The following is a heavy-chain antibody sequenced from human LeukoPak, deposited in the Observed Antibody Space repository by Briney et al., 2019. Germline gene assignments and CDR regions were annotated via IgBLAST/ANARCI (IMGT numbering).Heavy chain of an antibody. Sequence: GASVKVSCKASGYTFTSYGISWVRQAPGQGLEWMGRISAYNGNTNYAQKLQGRVTMTTDTSTSTAYMELRSLRSDDTAIYYCATYRQVLLPFESWGQGTLVTVSS. CDR1: GYTFTSYG. CDR3: ATYRQVLLPFES. V-gene: IGHV1-18*01. J-gene: IGHJ4*02. CDR2: ISAYNGNT. D-gene: IGHD2-8*02.